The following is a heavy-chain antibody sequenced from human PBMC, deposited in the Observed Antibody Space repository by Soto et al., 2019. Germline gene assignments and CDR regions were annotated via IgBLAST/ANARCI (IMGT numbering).Heavy chain of an antibody. J-gene: IGHJ6*03. CDR2: MNPNSGDT. V-gene: IGHV1-8*01. CDR1: GYTFTSHD. Sequence: QVQLVQSGAEVKKPGASVRVSCKASGYTFTSHDIHWVRQATGQGLEWLGWMNPNSGDTGYAQKFQGRVTMTRDTSISPAYIELSNLRSDDTAVYFCASGPEYPVGGAQYPFACMDAWGAGTTVTVSS. CDR3: ASGPEYPVGGAQYPFACMDA. D-gene: IGHD1-26*01.